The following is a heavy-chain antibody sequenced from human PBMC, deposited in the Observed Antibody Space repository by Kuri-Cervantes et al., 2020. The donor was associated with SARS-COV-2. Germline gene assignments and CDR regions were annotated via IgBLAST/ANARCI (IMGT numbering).Heavy chain of an antibody. D-gene: IGHD3-16*01. Sequence: SETLSLTCAVYGGSFSGYYWSWIRQPPGKGREWIGEINHSGSTNYNPSLKSRVTIPVDTSKNQFSLNLSSVTAAATAVYYCASLGSSGPLDYWGQGTLVTVSS. CDR1: GGSFSGYY. V-gene: IGHV4-34*01. CDR3: ASLGSSGPLDY. CDR2: INHSGST. J-gene: IGHJ4*02.